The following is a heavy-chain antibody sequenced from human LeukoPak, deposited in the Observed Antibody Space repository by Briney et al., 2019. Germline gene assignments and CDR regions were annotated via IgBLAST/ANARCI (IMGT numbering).Heavy chain of an antibody. CDR3: ARDHDYGDYVPLGY. V-gene: IGHV3-30*03. D-gene: IGHD4-17*01. CDR2: ISYDGSNE. Sequence: SGRSLRLSCAASGFTFSSYGMHWVRQAPGKGLEWVALISYDGSNEYYADSVRGRFTISRDNSKFTLYMQMNSLRAEDTAVYYCARDHDYGDYVPLGYWGQGTLVTVSS. CDR1: GFTFSSYG. J-gene: IGHJ4*02.